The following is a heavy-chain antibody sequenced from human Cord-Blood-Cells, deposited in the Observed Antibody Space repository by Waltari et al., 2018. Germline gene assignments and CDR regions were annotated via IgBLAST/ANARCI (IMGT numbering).Heavy chain of an antibody. V-gene: IGHV4-34*01. J-gene: IGHJ6*02. CDR3: ARGRIVVVPAAISGYYYYYGMDV. Sequence: QVQLQQWGAGLLKPSETLSLTCAVYGGSFSGYYWSWIRQPPGKGLEWFGEINHSGSTHINPSIKRRVSISVNSSKNQFSLKLSSLNAADTAVYYCARGRIVVVPAAISGYYYYYGMDVWGQGTTVTVSS. D-gene: IGHD2-2*02. CDR1: GGSFSGYY. CDR2: INHSGST.